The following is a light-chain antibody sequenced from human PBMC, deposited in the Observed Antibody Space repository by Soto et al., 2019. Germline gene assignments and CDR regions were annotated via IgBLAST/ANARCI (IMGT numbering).Light chain of an antibody. CDR2: GES. Sequence: EKVMTQSPATLSMSPGERATLSCRASQSVSSFLAWYQQKPGQAPRLLIYGESTRSTGIPARFSGSGSGTEFTLTISSLQSEDFAVYYCQQYSTWPSLTFVQGTKVEVK. J-gene: IGKJ1*01. CDR3: QQYSTWPSLT. CDR1: QSVSSF. V-gene: IGKV3-15*01.